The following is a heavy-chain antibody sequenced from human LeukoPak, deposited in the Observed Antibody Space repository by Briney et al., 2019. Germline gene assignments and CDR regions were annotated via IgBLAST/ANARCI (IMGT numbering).Heavy chain of an antibody. CDR1: GFTFSSYW. J-gene: IGHJ4*02. V-gene: IGHV3-7*01. CDR2: IKQDGSEK. CDR3: ARPGSGWYPYYFDY. D-gene: IGHD6-19*01. Sequence: PGGSLRLSCAASGFTFSSYWMSWVRQAPGKGLEWVANIKQDGSEKYYVDSVKGRFTISGDNAKNSLYLQMNSLRAEDTAVYYCARPGSGWYPYYFDYWGQGTLVTVSS.